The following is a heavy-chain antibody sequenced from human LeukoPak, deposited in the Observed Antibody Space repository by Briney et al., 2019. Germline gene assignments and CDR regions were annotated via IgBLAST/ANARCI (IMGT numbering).Heavy chain of an antibody. CDR3: AKDPRSSWYVNQVDY. J-gene: IGHJ4*02. V-gene: IGHV3-30*02. CDR2: IRYDGSNK. Sequence: PGGSLRLSCAQSLWTFSSYGMHWVRQAAGKGLEWVAFIRYDGSNKYYADSVKGRFSISRDNSNTTLCLQLNSPRAEDTAVYYCAKDPRSSWYVNQVDYWGQGTLVTVSS. CDR1: LWTFSSYG. D-gene: IGHD6-13*01.